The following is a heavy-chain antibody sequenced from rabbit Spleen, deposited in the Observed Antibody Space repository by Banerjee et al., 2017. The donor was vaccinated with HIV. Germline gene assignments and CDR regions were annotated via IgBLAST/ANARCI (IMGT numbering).Heavy chain of an antibody. D-gene: IGHD5-1*01. J-gene: IGHJ4*01. Sequence: QSLEESGGDLVKPGASLTLTCTASGFSFSSSDYMCWVRQAPGKGLEWIACINAATAKPVYATGAKGRFTISRPSSTPVTLQMPSLTAADTATYSCARDLVAAIGWNFYLWGPGTLVTV. CDR3: ARDLVAAIGWNFYL. V-gene: IGHV1S40*01. CDR1: GFSFSSSDY. CDR2: INAATAKP.